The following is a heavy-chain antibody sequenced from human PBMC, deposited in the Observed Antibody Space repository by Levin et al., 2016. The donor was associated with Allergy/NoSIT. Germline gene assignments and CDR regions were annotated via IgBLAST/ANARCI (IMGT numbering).Heavy chain of an antibody. CDR2: IYYSGST. CDR3: ARDRAYGDGWIDY. D-gene: IGHD4-17*01. J-gene: IGHJ4*02. V-gene: IGHV4-59*01. Sequence: RQAPGKGLEWIGYIYYSGSTNYNPSLKSRVTISVDTSKNQFSLKLSSVTAADTAVYYCARDRAYGDGWIDYWGQGTLVTVSS.